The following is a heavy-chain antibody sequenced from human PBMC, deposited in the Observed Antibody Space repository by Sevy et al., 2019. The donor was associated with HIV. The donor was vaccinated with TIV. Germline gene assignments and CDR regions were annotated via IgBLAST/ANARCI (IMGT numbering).Heavy chain of an antibody. V-gene: IGHV2-5*08. CDR1: GFSLSTRGVR. CDR2: IYCDDDK. J-gene: IGHJ4*02. D-gene: IGHD6-19*01. CDR3: AHSNNGGVSAGLRNYFYDY. Sequence: SGPTLVNPTQTLTLTCTFSGFSLSTRGVRVSWIRQPPGEALEWLALIYCDDDKRYSPSLQSRLTITKDTSKNQVFLTMTNMDPVDTATYFCAHSNNGGVSAGLRNYFYDYWGQGTLVTVSS.